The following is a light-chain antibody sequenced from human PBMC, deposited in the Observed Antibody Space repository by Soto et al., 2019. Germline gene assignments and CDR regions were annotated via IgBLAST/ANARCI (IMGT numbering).Light chain of an antibody. J-gene: IGLJ1*01. CDR1: SSEVGGYNY. CDR3: SSYTRSSTRV. V-gene: IGLV2-14*03. Sequence: QSALTQPASVSGSPGQSITISCTGTSSEVGGYNYVSWYQHHPGNAPKLLIYDVSTRPSGVSNRFSGSKSGNTAALTVSGLQAEDEADYYCSSYTRSSTRVFGTETKLTVL. CDR2: DVS.